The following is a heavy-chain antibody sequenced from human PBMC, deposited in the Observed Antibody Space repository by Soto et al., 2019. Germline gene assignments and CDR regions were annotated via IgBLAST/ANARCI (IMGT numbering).Heavy chain of an antibody. CDR1: GGSFSGYY. Sequence: SETLSLTCAVYGGSFSGYYWSWIRQPPGKGLEWIGEINHSGSTNYNPSLKSRVTISVDTSKNQFSLKLSSVTAADTAVYYCARAPGYSGSYYWGQGTLVTISS. J-gene: IGHJ4*02. CDR3: ARAPGYSGSYY. V-gene: IGHV4-34*01. D-gene: IGHD1-26*01. CDR2: INHSGST.